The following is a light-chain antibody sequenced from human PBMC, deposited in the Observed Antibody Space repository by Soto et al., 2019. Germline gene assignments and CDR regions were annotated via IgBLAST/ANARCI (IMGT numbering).Light chain of an antibody. CDR2: GPS. V-gene: IGKV3-15*01. CDR3: HQYDEWPMT. J-gene: IGKJ5*01. Sequence: EIVMTQSPATLSLSPGERATVSCKTSQSVNTNLAWYQQKPGQVPRLLIYGPSTRAIGIPDRFSGSGSGTEFTLTITSLQSEDFAVYYCHQYDEWPMTFGQGTRLEIK. CDR1: QSVNTN.